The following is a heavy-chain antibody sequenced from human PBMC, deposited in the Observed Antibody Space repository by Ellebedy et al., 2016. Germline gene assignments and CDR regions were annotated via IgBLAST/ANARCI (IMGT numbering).Heavy chain of an antibody. CDR1: GYSFTTYW. J-gene: IGHJ6*03. Sequence: GESLKISXQGSGYSFTTYWIAWVRQMPGKGLKWMGSIHGFDSRTIYSPSFQGQVTISADRSISTAYLQWSSLKASDTAMYYCARHIVTRSGYYYYMDVWGKGTTVTVSS. CDR3: ARHIVTRSGYYYYMDV. V-gene: IGHV5-51*01. CDR2: IHGFDSRT. D-gene: IGHD4-11*01.